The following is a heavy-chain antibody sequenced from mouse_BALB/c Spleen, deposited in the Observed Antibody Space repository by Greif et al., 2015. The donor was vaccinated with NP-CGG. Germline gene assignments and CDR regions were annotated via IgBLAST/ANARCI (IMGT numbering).Heavy chain of an antibody. V-gene: IGHV1-7*01. CDR1: GYTFTSYW. CDR2: INPSTGYT. D-gene: IGHD2-1*01. Sequence: QVQLKESGAELAKPGASVKMSCKASGYTFTSYWVHWVKQRPGQGLEWIGYINPSTGYTEYNQKFKDKATLTADKSSSTAYMQLSSLTSEDSAVYYCARRGGNYVLFDYWGQGTTLTVSS. J-gene: IGHJ2*01. CDR3: ARRGGNYVLFDY.